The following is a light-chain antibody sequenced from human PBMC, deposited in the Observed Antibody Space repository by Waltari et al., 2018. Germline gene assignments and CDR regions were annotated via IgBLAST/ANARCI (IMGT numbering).Light chain of an antibody. CDR3: GTWDRSLTAGV. V-gene: IGLV1-51*01. Sequence: QSVLTQPPSVSAVPGQRVTISCSGSSSNIGNDYVSWYQQLPGTAPKLLIYEDAKRPSRVPDRFSGSKSGPSATLDITGRQTGDEADYYCGTWDRSLTAGVFGGGTKLTVL. CDR1: SSNIGNDY. J-gene: IGLJ2*01. CDR2: EDA.